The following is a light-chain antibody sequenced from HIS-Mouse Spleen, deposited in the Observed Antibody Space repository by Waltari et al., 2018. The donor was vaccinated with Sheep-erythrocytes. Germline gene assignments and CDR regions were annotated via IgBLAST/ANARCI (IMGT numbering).Light chain of an antibody. Sequence: QSALTPPRSVSGSPGQSVTISFPGTSSHVGGYNYVSWYQPHPGKAPKLMIYDVSKRPSGVPDRFSGSKSGNTASLTISGLQAEDEADYYCCSYAGSYNHVFATGTKVTVL. CDR2: DVS. V-gene: IGLV2-11*01. CDR1: SSHVGGYNY. CDR3: CSYAGSYNHV. J-gene: IGLJ1*01.